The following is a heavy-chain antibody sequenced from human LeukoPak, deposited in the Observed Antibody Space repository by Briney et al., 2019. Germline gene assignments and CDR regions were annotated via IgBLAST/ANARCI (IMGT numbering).Heavy chain of an antibody. D-gene: IGHD6-6*01. CDR2: ISSSGDFT. Sequence: PGGPLRLSCAASGFIFSSYGMSWVRQAPGKGLEWVSGISSSGDFTYYADSVKGRFTISRDNSKNTLYLQMNSLRAEDTAIYYCAKGRVRQLDPFDFWGQGTLVTVSS. CDR1: GFIFSSYG. V-gene: IGHV3-23*01. CDR3: AKGRVRQLDPFDF. J-gene: IGHJ4*02.